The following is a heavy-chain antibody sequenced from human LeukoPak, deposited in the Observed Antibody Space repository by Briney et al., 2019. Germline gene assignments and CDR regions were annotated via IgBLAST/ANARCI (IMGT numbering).Heavy chain of an antibody. CDR3: ARSTYDYVWGSYLRGFDP. V-gene: IGHV4-34*01. D-gene: IGHD3-16*02. CDR2: LYYSGKT. CDR1: GGSFSGYY. J-gene: IGHJ5*02. Sequence: PSETLSLTCAVYGGSFSGYYWSWIRQPPGKGLEWIGTLYYSGKTYYNPSLKSRVTISIDTSKNQFSLKLSSVTAADTAVYYCARSTYDYVWGSYLRGFDPWGQGTLVTVSS.